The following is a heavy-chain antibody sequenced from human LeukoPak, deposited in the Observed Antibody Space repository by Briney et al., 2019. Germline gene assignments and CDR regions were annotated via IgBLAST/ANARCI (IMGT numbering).Heavy chain of an antibody. CDR2: IIPIFGTA. CDR1: GGTFSSYA. CDR3: ARADVLRFLEWSQNWFDP. Sequence: SVKVSCKASGGTFSSYAISWVRQAPGQGLEWMGGIIPIFGTANYAQKFQGRVTITADESTSTAYMELSSLRSEDTAVYYCARADVLRFLEWSQNWFDPWGQGTLVTVSS. V-gene: IGHV1-69*13. J-gene: IGHJ5*02. D-gene: IGHD3-3*01.